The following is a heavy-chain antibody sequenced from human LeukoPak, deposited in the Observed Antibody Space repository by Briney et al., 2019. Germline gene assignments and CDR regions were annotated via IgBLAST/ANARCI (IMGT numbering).Heavy chain of an antibody. CDR1: GGSISSGGYS. D-gene: IGHD4-17*01. CDR2: IYHSGKT. J-gene: IGHJ5*02. Sequence: SQTLSLTCTVSGGSISSGGYSWSWIRQPPGKGLEWIAYIYHSGKTYYNPSLKSRVTISVDTSKNQFSLRLTSVSAADTAVYYCARGYGDYDNSFDPWGQGTLVTVSS. CDR3: ARGYGDYDNSFDP. V-gene: IGHV4-30-2*01.